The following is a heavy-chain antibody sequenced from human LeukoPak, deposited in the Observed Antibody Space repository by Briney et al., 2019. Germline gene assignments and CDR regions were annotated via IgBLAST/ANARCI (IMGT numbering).Heavy chain of an antibody. CDR2: ISSSSYI. Sequence: GGSLRLSCAASGFTFSSYSMNWVRQAPGKGLEWVSSISSSSYIYYADSVKGRFTISRDNAKNSLYLQMNSLRAEDTAVYYCARGPGYCSGGSCSYFDYWGQGTLVTVSS. CDR3: ARGPGYCSGGSCSYFDY. J-gene: IGHJ4*02. V-gene: IGHV3-21*01. D-gene: IGHD2-15*01. CDR1: GFTFSSYS.